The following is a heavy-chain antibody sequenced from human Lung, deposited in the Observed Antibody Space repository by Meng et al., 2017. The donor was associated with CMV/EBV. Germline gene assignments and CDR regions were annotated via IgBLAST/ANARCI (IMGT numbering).Heavy chain of an antibody. J-gene: IGHJ4*02. CDR3: SRGDSNGPLY. Sequence: EXXKISCSASGFTFSDAGLHWVRQASGRGLEWIGRIRNRANSHATAYVASVKGRFTISRDDSKNTMYLHMNSLKTDDTAVYYCSRGDSNGPLYWGPGTLLTVSS. CDR2: IRNRANSHAT. D-gene: IGHD3-22*01. V-gene: IGHV3-73*01. CDR1: GFTFSDAG.